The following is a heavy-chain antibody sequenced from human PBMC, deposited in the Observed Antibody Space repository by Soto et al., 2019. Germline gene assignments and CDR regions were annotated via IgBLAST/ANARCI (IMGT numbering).Heavy chain of an antibody. CDR2: IYYSGST. V-gene: IGHV4-59*01. CDR3: ARDESSSWYNF. D-gene: IGHD6-13*01. J-gene: IGHJ4*02. Sequence: QVQLQESGPGLVKPSESLSLTWTISGGSISNYYWTWIRQPPGKGLEWIGLIYYSGSTKYNPSLRSRVTISVDTSKNQYSLKLSSVTAADTAVYYCARDESSSWYNFWGQGTLVTVSS. CDR1: GGSISNYY.